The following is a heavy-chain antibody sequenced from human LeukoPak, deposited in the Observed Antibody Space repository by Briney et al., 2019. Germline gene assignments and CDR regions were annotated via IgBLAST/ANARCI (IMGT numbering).Heavy chain of an antibody. CDR3: ARQAGGGTFDY. V-gene: IGHV4-39*01. CDR2: IYYSGST. Sequence: PSETLSLTCTVSGGSISGSSYYWGWIRQPPGKGLEWIGSIYYSGSTYYNPSLKSRVTISVDTSKNQFSLKLSSVTAADTAVYYCARQAGGGTFDYWGQGTLVTVSS. J-gene: IGHJ4*02. D-gene: IGHD6-19*01. CDR1: GGSISGSSYY.